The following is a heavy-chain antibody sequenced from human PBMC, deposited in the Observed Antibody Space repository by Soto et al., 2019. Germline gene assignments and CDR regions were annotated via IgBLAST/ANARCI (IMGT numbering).Heavy chain of an antibody. CDR2: IRSKAYGGTT. CDR3: TRDDYSNFYYYYYMDV. CDR1: GFTFGDYA. Sequence: GGSLRLSCTASGFTFGDYAMSWFRQAPGKGLEWVGFIRSKAYGGTTEYAASVKGRFTISRDDSKSIAYLQMNSLKTEDTAVYYCTRDDYSNFYYYYYMDVWGEGTTVTVSS. J-gene: IGHJ6*03. D-gene: IGHD4-4*01. V-gene: IGHV3-49*03.